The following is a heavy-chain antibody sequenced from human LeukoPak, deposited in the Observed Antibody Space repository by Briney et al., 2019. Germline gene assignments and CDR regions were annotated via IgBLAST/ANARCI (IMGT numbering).Heavy chain of an antibody. J-gene: IGHJ4*02. CDR1: GGSISSYY. CDR3: ARGSGSYSNDY. V-gene: IGHV4-59*12. Sequence: SETLSLTCTVSGGSISSYYWSWIRQPPGKGLEWIGYIYYSGSTYYNPSLKSRVTISVDTSKNQFSLKLSSVTAADTAVYYCARGSGSYSNDYWGQGTLVTVSS. D-gene: IGHD1-26*01. CDR2: IYYSGST.